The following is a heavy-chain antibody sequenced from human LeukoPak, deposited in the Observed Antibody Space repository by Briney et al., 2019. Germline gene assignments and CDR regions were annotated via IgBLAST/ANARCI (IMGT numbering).Heavy chain of an antibody. CDR1: GYDFSNYW. CDR2: IYPDDSDT. V-gene: IGHV5-51*01. D-gene: IGHD5/OR15-5a*01. Sequence: GESLKISCKGCGYDFSNYWIGWVRQMPGKGLEWMGIIYPDDSDTRYSPSFEGQVTVSAAKSISTAYLQWSSLKTSDTAMYYCARRSSIGSPLFDYWGQGTLVTVSS. J-gene: IGHJ4*02. CDR3: ARRSSIGSPLFDY.